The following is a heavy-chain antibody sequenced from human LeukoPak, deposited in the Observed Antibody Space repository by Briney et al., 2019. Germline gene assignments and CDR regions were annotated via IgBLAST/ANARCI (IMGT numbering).Heavy chain of an antibody. V-gene: IGHV3-21*01. CDR2: ISSSSSYI. Sequence: GSLRLSCAASGFTFSSYSMNWVRQAPGKGLEWVSSISSSSSYIYYADSVKGRFTISRDNAKNSLYLQMNSLRAEDTAVYYCASLTYYDFWSGPNWFDPWGQGTLVTVSS. CDR3: ASLTYYDFWSGPNWFDP. D-gene: IGHD3-3*01. J-gene: IGHJ5*02. CDR1: GFTFSSYS.